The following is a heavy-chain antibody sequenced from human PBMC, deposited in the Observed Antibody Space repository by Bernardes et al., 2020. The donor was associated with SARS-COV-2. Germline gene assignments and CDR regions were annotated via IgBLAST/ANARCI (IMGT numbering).Heavy chain of an antibody. J-gene: IGHJ5*02. V-gene: IGHV3-33*01. CDR3: ARDVVGKDDL. D-gene: IGHD2-15*01. CDR2: IFFDGSNE. Sequence: GGSLRLSCEASGFSLSDYGMHWVRQAPGKGLEWVAGIFFDGSNEYYADSVKGRFTISRDNFRNTLFLQMNVVRGEDTATYYCARDVVGKDDLWGQGTLVTVSS. CDR1: GFSLSDYG.